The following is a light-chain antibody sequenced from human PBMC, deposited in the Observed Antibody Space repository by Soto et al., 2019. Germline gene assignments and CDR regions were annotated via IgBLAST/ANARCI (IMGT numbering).Light chain of an antibody. CDR3: QQRRSWPPTIT. Sequence: AIRMTQSPSSLSASTGYRVTITCRASQGISSYLAWYQQKPEKATKLLIYAASTLQSGVPSRFSGSGCGTDLTLTISSLQSEDFAVYYCQQRRSWPPTITFGQGTRLEIK. V-gene: IGKV1-8*01. CDR1: QGISSY. J-gene: IGKJ5*01. CDR2: AAS.